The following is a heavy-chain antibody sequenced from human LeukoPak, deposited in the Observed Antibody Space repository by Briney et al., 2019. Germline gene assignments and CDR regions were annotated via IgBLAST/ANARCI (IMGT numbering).Heavy chain of an antibody. CDR2: INPNSGGT. CDR3: ARGDRGSSSRNRFDP. Sequence: GASVKVSCKASGYTFTDYYMHWVRQAPGQGLEWMGWINPNSGGTNYAQNFQGRVTMTRDTSINTAYMELSRLKSDDTAIYYCARGDRGSSSRNRFDPWGQGTLVTVSS. J-gene: IGHJ5*02. CDR1: GYTFTDYY. D-gene: IGHD6-13*01. V-gene: IGHV1-2*02.